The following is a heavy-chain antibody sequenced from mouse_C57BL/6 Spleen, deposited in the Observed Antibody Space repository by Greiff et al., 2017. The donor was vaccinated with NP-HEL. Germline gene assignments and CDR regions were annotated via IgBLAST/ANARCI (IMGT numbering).Heavy chain of an antibody. CDR1: GYTFTDYN. V-gene: IGHV1-18*01. D-gene: IGHD2-4*01. CDR2: INPNNGGT. Sequence: VQLKQSGPELVKPGASVKIPCKASGYTFTDYNMDWVKQSHGKSLEWIGDINPNNGGTIYNQKFKGKATLTVDKSSSTAYMELRSLTSEDTAVYYCARYDYDEELVWFAYWGQGTLVTVSA. CDR3: ARYDYDEELVWFAY. J-gene: IGHJ3*01.